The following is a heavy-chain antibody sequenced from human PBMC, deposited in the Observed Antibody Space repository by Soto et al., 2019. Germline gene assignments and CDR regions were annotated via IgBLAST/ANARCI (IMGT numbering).Heavy chain of an antibody. CDR1: GGSISSGGYS. Sequence: QLQLQESGSGLVKPSQTLSLTCAVSGGSISSGGYSWSWIRQPPGKGLEWIGYIYYSGSTYYNPSLRNRVTRSVDRSKNQFSLLLSSVTAADTAVYDCARVGLRDQAFDYWGQGTLVTVSS. CDR3: ARVGLRDQAFDY. CDR2: IYYSGST. V-gene: IGHV4-30-2*01. J-gene: IGHJ4*02.